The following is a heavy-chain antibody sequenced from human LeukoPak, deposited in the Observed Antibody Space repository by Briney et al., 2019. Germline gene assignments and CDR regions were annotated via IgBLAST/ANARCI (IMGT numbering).Heavy chain of an antibody. CDR1: GGSISSSSYY. V-gene: IGHV4-39*01. CDR3: ARRGWYYFDY. J-gene: IGHJ4*02. CDR2: IYYSGST. D-gene: IGHD6-19*01. Sequence: PSETLSLTCTVSGGSISSSSYYWGWIRQPPGKGLEWIASIYYSGSTYYNPSLKSRVTISVDTSKNQFSLKLSSVTAADTAAYYCARRGWYYFDYWGQGTLVTVSS.